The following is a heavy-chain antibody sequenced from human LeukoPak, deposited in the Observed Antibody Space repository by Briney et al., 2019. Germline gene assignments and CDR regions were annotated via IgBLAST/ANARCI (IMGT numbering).Heavy chain of an antibody. J-gene: IGHJ4*02. CDR3: ARDPGQGGYLDF. CDR1: GAPIRSYF. D-gene: IGHD3-16*01. V-gene: IGHV4-4*07. CDR2: VYASGSN. Sequence: SETLSLTCTVSGAPIRSYFWNWIRQPAGKGPEWIGRVYASGSNTYNPSLKSRVAMSLDTSKNQFSLELTSVTVADTAVYFCARDPGQGGYLDFWGQGALVTVSS.